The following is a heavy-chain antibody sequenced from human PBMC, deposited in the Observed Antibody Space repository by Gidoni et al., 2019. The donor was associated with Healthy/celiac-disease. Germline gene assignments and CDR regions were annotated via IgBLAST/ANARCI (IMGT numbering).Heavy chain of an antibody. CDR1: GFTFSSYG. V-gene: IGHV3-30*18. CDR3: AKSFAVLSFTIPSGFDY. J-gene: IGHJ4*02. Sequence: QVQLVESGGGVVQPGRSLRLSCAASGFTFSSYGMHWVRQAPGKGLEWVAVISYDGSNKYYADSVKGRFTISRDNSKNTQYLQMNSLRAEDTAVYYCAKSFAVLSFTIPSGFDYWGQGTLVTVSS. CDR2: ISYDGSNK. D-gene: IGHD3-3*01.